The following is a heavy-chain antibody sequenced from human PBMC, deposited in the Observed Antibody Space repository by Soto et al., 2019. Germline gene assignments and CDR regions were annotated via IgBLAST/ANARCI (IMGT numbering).Heavy chain of an antibody. Sequence: GASVKVSCKASGYTFTGYYMHWVRQAPGQGLEWMGWINPNSGGTNYAQKFQGWVTMTRDTSISTAYMELSRLRSDDTAVYYCARDASGYSSGWYYYYYMDVWGKGTTVTVSS. CDR3: ARDASGYSSGWYYYYYMDV. J-gene: IGHJ6*03. CDR2: INPNSGGT. V-gene: IGHV1-2*04. D-gene: IGHD6-19*01. CDR1: GYTFTGYY.